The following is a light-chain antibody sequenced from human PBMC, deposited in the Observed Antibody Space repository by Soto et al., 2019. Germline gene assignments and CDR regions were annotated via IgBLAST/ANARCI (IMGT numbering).Light chain of an antibody. CDR1: QSISSS. J-gene: IGKJ2*01. CDR2: AAS. Sequence: DIQMTQSPSSLSASVGDRVTITCRASQSISSSLNWYHQKPGKAPKLLIYAASSLQSGVPSRFSGSGSGTDFTLSISSLQPEDFATYYCQQSYSAPHTFGQGPKLEIK. V-gene: IGKV1-39*01. CDR3: QQSYSAPHT.